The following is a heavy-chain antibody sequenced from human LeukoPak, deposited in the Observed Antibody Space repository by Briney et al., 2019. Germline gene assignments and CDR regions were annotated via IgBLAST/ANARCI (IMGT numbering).Heavy chain of an antibody. V-gene: IGHV4-34*01. D-gene: IGHD3-10*01. J-gene: IGHJ5*02. CDR3: ARHSRLWFGELYRWFDP. CDR1: GGSFRGYY. Sequence: SETLSLTCAVYGGSFRGYYWSWIRQPPGKGLEWIGEINHSGSTNYNPSLKSRVTISVDTSKNQFSLELSSVTAADTAVYYCARHSRLWFGELYRWFDPWGQGTLVTVSS. CDR2: INHSGST.